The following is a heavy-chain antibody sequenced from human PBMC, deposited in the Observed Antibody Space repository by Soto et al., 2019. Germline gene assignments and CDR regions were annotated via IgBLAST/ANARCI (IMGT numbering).Heavy chain of an antibody. CDR1: GYSFTSYW. Sequence: GESLKISCKGSGYSFTSYWIGWVRQMPGKNLEWMGRIDPNDSYTNYSAAFQGHVTFSADKSISTAFLQWSSLKASDTAMYFCARHAVITSGGIIVSNWFDPWGQGTPVTVSS. CDR2: IDPNDSYT. J-gene: IGHJ5*02. CDR3: ARHAVITSGGIIVSNWFDP. D-gene: IGHD3-16*02. V-gene: IGHV5-10-1*01.